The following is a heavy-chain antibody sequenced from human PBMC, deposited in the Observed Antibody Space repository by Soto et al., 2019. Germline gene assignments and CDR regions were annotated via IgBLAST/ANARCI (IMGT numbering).Heavy chain of an antibody. D-gene: IGHD1-20*01. CDR3: ARDRLHNADY. CDR1: EDTLSSYA. Sequence: ASVKVSCKASEDTLSSYAISWVRQAPGQGLEWMGGISAYNGNTKYAQKLQGRVTMTTDTSTSTAYMELRSLRSDDTAVYYCARDRLHNADYWGQGTLVTVSS. CDR2: ISAYNGNT. J-gene: IGHJ4*02. V-gene: IGHV1-18*01.